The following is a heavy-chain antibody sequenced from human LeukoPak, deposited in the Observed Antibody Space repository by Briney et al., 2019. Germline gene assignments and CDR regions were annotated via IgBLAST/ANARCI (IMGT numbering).Heavy chain of an antibody. CDR2: IYYSGST. CDR1: GGSISSSSYY. V-gene: IGHV4-39*01. CDR3: ARQGAFDI. J-gene: IGHJ3*02. Sequence: SETLSLTCTVSGGSISSSSYYWGWIRQPPGKGLEWIGSIYYSGSTYYNPSLKSRVTISVDTSKNQFSLKLSSVTAADTAVYYCARQGAFDIWGQGAMVTVSS.